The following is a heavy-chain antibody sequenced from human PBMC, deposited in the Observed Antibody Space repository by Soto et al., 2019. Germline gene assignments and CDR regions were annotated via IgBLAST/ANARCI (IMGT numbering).Heavy chain of an antibody. J-gene: IGHJ4*02. CDR2: INDDGIST. CDR3: TRGPRSTSTGTGAF. CDR1: GFTFSMYW. V-gene: IGHV3-74*01. D-gene: IGHD1-1*01. Sequence: GGSLRLSXAASGFTFSMYWMHWVRQVPGKGPEWVSRINDDGISTNYADSVKGRFTISRDNAKNTLYLQMNALRVEDTAVYYCTRGPRSTSTGTGAFWGQGTLVTVSS.